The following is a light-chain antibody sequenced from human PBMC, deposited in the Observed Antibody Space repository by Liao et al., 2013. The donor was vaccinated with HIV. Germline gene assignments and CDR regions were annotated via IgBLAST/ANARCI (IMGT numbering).Light chain of an antibody. J-gene: IGLJ2*01. Sequence: SYALTQPPSVSVAPGKTARLTCGGDDIGGKSVHWYQQQPGQAPVLVITYDTERPSGIPERFSGSNSGNTATLTISGTQAMDEADYYCQAWGSSTVVFGGGTKLTVL. CDR3: QAWGSSTVV. V-gene: IGLV3-21*01. CDR1: DIGGKS. CDR2: YDT.